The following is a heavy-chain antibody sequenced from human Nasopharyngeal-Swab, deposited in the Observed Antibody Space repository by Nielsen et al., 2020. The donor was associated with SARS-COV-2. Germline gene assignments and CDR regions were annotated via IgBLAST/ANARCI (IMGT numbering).Heavy chain of an antibody. Sequence: SDTLSLTCAVYGGSFSGYYWSWIRQLPGKGLEWIGEINHSGSTSYNPSLKSRVTISVDTSKNQFSLKLSSVTAADTAVYYCARVSTMVRGVIRSHYYYGMDVWGQGTTVTVSS. D-gene: IGHD3-10*01. J-gene: IGHJ6*02. CDR1: GGSFSGYY. CDR2: INHSGST. CDR3: ARVSTMVRGVIRSHYYYGMDV. V-gene: IGHV4-34*01.